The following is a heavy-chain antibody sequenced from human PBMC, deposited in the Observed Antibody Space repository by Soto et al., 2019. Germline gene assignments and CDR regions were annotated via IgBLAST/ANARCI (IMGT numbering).Heavy chain of an antibody. J-gene: IGHJ4*02. CDR2: ISGSGDST. D-gene: IGHD3-10*01. CDR3: AKRGSGTVFDY. Sequence: EVQLLESGGGLVQPGGSLRLSCAASEFTFSNYAMNWVRQAPGKGLEWVSVISGSGDSTYYADSVKGRFTISRDNSKNPLYRQMNSLRAEDTAVYYCAKRGSGTVFDYWGQGTLVTFSS. CDR1: EFTFSNYA. V-gene: IGHV3-23*01.